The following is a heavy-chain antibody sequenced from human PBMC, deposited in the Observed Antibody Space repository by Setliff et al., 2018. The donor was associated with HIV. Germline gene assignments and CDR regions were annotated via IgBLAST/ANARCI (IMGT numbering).Heavy chain of an antibody. V-gene: IGHV1-69*10. CDR2: IIPIVDIA. D-gene: IGHD6-19*01. CDR3: VCRTVVAGKGLPPDS. CDR1: GGTFSSYA. J-gene: IGHJ4*02. Sequence: GASVKVSCKASGGTFSSYAISWVRQAPGQGLEWMGGIIPIVDIAKYAQVRDRVSEATITADISTSTAYLELSSLRSEDTALSYCVCRTVVAGKGLPPDSWGQGTLVTVSS.